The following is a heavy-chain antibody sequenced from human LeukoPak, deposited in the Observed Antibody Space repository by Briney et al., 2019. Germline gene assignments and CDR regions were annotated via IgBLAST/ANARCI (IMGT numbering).Heavy chain of an antibody. D-gene: IGHD5-18*01. Sequence: PGGSLRLSCAASGFTFTSYTMNWVRQAPGKGLEWVSSINPTSGYIYYSDSVKGRFTISRDNAKKSFYLQMNSLRAEDTAVYYCARDRYDRGYSYGIDYWGQGTLVTVSS. CDR2: INPTSGYI. CDR3: ARDRYDRGYSYGIDY. V-gene: IGHV3-21*01. CDR1: GFTFTSYT. J-gene: IGHJ4*02.